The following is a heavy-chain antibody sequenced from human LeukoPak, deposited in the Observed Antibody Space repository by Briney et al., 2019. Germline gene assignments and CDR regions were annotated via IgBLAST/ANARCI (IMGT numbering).Heavy chain of an antibody. CDR2: ISSSNSYM. Sequence: GGSLRLSCAASGFTFRSYSMNWVRQAPGKGLEWVSFISSSNSYMYYADSVKGRFTISRDNAENSLFLQMNSLRAEDTAVYFCASAGGDSRSPLPFYYWGQGTLVTVSS. V-gene: IGHV3-21*04. CDR3: ASAGGDSRSPLPFYY. J-gene: IGHJ4*02. D-gene: IGHD6-6*01. CDR1: GFTFRSYS.